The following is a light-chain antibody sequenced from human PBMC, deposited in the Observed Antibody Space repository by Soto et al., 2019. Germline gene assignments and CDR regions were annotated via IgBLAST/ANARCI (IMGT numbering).Light chain of an antibody. V-gene: IGKV2D-29*01. CDR2: GVS. Sequence: EIVMTQTPLSLSVTLGQPASISWKCSQSLVFSDGKTYFYWYVQKPGQPPQHLIYGVSNRLPGMTDRFPGSGSATDFTLTVSRVEAQDVGVYYCMQTVAHPWTFGQGPKVEVK. J-gene: IGKJ1*01. CDR3: MQTVAHPWT. CDR1: QSLVFSDGKTY.